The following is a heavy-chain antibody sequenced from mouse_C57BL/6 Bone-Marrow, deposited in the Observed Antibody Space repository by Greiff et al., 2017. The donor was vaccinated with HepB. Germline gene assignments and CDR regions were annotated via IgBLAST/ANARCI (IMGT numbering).Heavy chain of an antibody. CDR2: INPNNGGT. V-gene: IGHV1-22*01. D-gene: IGHD1-1*01. J-gene: IGHJ2*01. CDR1: GYTFTDYN. Sequence: EVKLVESGPELVKPGASVKMSCKASGYTFTDYNMHWVKQSHGKSLEWIGYINPNNGGTSYNQKFKGKATLTVNKSSSTAYMELRSLTSEDSAVYYCARGFPYYYGSSPDYWGQGTTVTVSS. CDR3: ARGFPYYYGSSPDY.